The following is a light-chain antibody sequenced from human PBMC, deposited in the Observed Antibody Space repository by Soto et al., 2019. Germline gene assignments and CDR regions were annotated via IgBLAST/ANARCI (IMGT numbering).Light chain of an antibody. CDR1: TGAVTSGHY. CDR3: LLGPV. V-gene: IGLV7-46*01. J-gene: IGLJ2*01. Sequence: QAVVTQEPSLTVSPGGTVTLTCGSSTGAVTSGHYPYWFQQKPGQAPRTLIYDTSNKHSWTPARFSGSLLGGKAALTLSGAQPEDEAEYYCLLGPVFGGGTQLTVL. CDR2: DTS.